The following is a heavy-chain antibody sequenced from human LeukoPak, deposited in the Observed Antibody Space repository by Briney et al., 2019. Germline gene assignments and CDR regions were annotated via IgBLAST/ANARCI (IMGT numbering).Heavy chain of an antibody. CDR2: IWYDGSNK. D-gene: IGHD6-19*01. Sequence: GGSLRLSCAASGFTFSNYWMSWVRQAPGKGLEWVAVIWYDGSNKYYADSVKGRFTISRDNAKNSLYLQMNSLRTEDTALYYCAKGDSSGWPYDAFDIWGQGTMVTVSS. V-gene: IGHV3-33*03. J-gene: IGHJ3*02. CDR3: AKGDSSGWPYDAFDI. CDR1: GFTFSNYW.